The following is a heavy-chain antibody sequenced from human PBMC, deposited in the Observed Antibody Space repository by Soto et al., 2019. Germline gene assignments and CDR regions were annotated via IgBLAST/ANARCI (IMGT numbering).Heavy chain of an antibody. CDR1: GFTFSSYA. CDR3: ARDTN. CDR2: ISYDGSNK. V-gene: IGHV3-30-3*01. Sequence: QVQLVESGGGVVQPGRSLRLSCVASGFTFSSYAMHWVRQAPGKGLEWVAVISYDGSNKYYADSVKGRFTISRDNSKNTLYLQMNSLRAEDTAVYYCARDTNWGQGTLVTVSS. J-gene: IGHJ4*02.